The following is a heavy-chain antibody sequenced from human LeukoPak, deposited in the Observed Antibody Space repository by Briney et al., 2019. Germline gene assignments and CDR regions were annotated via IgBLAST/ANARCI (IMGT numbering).Heavy chain of an antibody. Sequence: GGSLRLACAASGFTVSDHFMDWVRQAPGKGLEWVGRSRNKVNNYNPEYAASVKGRFTISRDDSNNSLYLQMSSLKTEDTAVYFCVAMLRGVGYWGQGTLVTVSS. J-gene: IGHJ4*02. CDR3: VAMLRGVGY. D-gene: IGHD3-10*01. CDR1: GFTVSDHF. V-gene: IGHV3-72*01. CDR2: SRNKVNNYNP.